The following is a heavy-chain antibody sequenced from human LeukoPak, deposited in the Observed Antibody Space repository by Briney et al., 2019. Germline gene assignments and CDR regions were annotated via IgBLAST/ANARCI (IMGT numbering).Heavy chain of an antibody. V-gene: IGHV5-51*01. CDR3: ARGKGIVGATGLFDY. J-gene: IGHJ4*02. D-gene: IGHD1-26*01. Sequence: GESLKISCKGSGYSFNTYWIGWVRQMPGKGLEWMGIIYPGDSDTRYSPSFQGQVTISADKSISTAYLQWSSLKASDTAMYYCARGKGIVGATGLFDYWGQGTLVTVSS. CDR1: GYSFNTYW. CDR2: IYPGDSDT.